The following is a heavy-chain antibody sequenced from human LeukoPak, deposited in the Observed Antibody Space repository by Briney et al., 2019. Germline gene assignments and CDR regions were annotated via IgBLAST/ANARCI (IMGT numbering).Heavy chain of an antibody. J-gene: IGHJ3*01. CDR3: ARFMSAGDDVFDV. D-gene: IGHD6-13*01. CDR1: GGSFSSFG. CDR2: FIPFLETA. V-gene: IGHV1-69*04. Sequence: ASVKVSCKASGGSFSSFGISWVRQAPGQGLEWMGRFIPFLETANHAEKFQDRVTITADKSSSTAYMELSSLTSEDTAIYYCARFMSAGDDVFDVWGQGTVVIVSS.